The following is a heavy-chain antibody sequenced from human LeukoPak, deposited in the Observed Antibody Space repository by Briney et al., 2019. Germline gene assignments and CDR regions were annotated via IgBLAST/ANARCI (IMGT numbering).Heavy chain of an antibody. CDR2: ISGSGSAI. V-gene: IGHV3-11*04. CDR3: ARDLGNCSNGVCYADF. Sequence: GGSLRLSCAGSGFTLTDYYMTWIRQAPGKGLEWVSHISGSGSAIYYADSVRGRSTISRDNAKNSLYLQMNDLRAEDTAVYYCARDLGNCSNGVCYADFWGQGTLVTVSS. CDR1: GFTLTDYY. J-gene: IGHJ4*02. D-gene: IGHD2-8*01.